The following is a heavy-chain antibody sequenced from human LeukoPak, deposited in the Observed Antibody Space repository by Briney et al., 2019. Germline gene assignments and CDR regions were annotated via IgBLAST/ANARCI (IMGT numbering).Heavy chain of an antibody. CDR3: ARDFGSGSYLDY. D-gene: IGHD1-26*01. CDR1: GYTFTGYY. V-gene: IGHV1-2*02. CDR2: INPNSGGT. Sequence: ASVKVSCKASGYTFTGYYMHWVRQAPGQGLEWMGWINPNSGGTNYAQKLQGRVTMTTDTSTSTAYMELRSLRSDDTAVYYCARDFGSGSYLDYWGQGTLVTVSS. J-gene: IGHJ4*02.